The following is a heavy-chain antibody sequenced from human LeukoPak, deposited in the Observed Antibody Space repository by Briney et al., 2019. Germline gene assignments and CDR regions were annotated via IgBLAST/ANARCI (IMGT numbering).Heavy chain of an antibody. J-gene: IGHJ4*02. CDR1: GYTFISHY. CDR3: ARGSSGWYVDY. V-gene: IGHV1-46*01. CDR2: INPSAGST. Sequence: ASVKVSCKASGYTFISHYMHWVRQAPGQGLEWMGIINPSAGSTSYAQKFQGRVTMTRDTSTSTVYMELSSLRFEDAAVYYCARGSSGWYVDYWGQGTLVTVSS. D-gene: IGHD6-19*01.